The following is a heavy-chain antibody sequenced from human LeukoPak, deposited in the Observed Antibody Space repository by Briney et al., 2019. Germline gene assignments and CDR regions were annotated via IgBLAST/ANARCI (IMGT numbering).Heavy chain of an antibody. J-gene: IGHJ5*02. CDR1: GFIFSSYG. CDR3: AKGVSEGGTEPYNWSDP. D-gene: IGHD2-15*01. V-gene: IGHV3-33*06. CDR2: IWYDGSKS. Sequence: GGSLRLSCAASGFIFSSYGMHWVRQAPGKGLEWVALIWYDGSKSHHADSVKGRFTISRDNSRNTLYVHMHMNSLRAEDTAIYYCAKGVSEGGTEPYNWSDPWGQGTLVTVSS.